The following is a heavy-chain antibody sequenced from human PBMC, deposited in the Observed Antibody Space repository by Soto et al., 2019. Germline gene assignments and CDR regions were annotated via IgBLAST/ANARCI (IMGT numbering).Heavy chain of an antibody. Sequence: PSETLSLTCTVSGDSISSHYCSLIRQPPGKRLEWIGYVHNSGSTNYNPSLKSRVTISVDTSKNQFSLKLSSVTAADTAVYYCARFYCTNGVCYFDYWGQGTLVTVPQ. V-gene: IGHV4-59*08. CDR1: GDSISSHY. D-gene: IGHD2-8*01. CDR2: VHNSGST. J-gene: IGHJ4*02. CDR3: ARFYCTNGVCYFDY.